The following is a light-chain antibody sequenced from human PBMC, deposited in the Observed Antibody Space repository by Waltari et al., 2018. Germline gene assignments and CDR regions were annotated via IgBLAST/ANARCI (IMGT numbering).Light chain of an antibody. Sequence: DIQMNQSPSSLSASVGARVTITCRASQRISSYLNWYQQKPGKAPKLLIYAASSLQSGVPSRFSGSGSGTDFTLTISSLQPEDVAVYYCQQFFGTPWTFGQGTKVEIK. CDR2: AAS. CDR3: QQFFGTPWT. J-gene: IGKJ1*01. V-gene: IGKV1-39*01. CDR1: QRISSY.